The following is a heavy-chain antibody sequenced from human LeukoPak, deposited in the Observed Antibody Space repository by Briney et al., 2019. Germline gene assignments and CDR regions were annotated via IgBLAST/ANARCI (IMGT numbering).Heavy chain of an antibody. CDR2: IYCSGST. Sequence: SETLSLTRTVSGGSLSSNYWCWSWPPPRKGQERIGYIYCSGSTNYNPSLKSRVTISVDTSKNQFSLKLSSVTAADTAVYYCARLYRSSGYYDDYWGQGTLVTVSS. V-gene: IGHV4-59*08. CDR3: ARLYRSSGYYDDY. J-gene: IGHJ4*02. D-gene: IGHD3-22*01. CDR1: GGSLSSNY.